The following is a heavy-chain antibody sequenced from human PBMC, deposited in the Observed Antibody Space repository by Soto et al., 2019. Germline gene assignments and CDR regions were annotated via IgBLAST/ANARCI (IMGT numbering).Heavy chain of an antibody. V-gene: IGHV3-23*01. CDR3: ARGSTDSYPGSRIFDF. CDR1: GVTFRSRA. CDR2: ITDTGGDA. Sequence: GGSLRLSCVASGVTFRSRATSWVRQAPGEGVEWVSTITDTGGDAKYADSVRGRFTISRDNSRNTLHLQMSSLRAEDSAVYYCARGSTDSYPGSRIFDFWGRGTLVTVSS. J-gene: IGHJ4*02. D-gene: IGHD3-10*01.